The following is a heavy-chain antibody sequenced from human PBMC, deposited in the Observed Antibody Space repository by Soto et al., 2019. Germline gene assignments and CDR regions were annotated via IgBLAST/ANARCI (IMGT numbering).Heavy chain of an antibody. CDR2: IIPIFGTA. V-gene: IGHV1-69*13. CDR1: GGTFSSYA. J-gene: IGHJ6*02. D-gene: IGHD1-26*01. CDR3: ARDRGSYYLVVPQNYYYYGMDV. Sequence: ASVKVSCKASGGTFSSYAISWVRQAPGQGLEWMGGIIPIFGTANYAQKFQGRVTITADESTSTAYMELSSLRSEDTAVYYCARDRGSYYLVVPQNYYYYGMDVWGQGTTVTVSS.